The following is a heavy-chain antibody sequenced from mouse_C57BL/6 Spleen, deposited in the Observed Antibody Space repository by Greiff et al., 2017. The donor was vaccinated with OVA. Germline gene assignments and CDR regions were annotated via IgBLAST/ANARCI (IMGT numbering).Heavy chain of an antibody. V-gene: IGHV1-76*01. J-gene: IGHJ1*03. D-gene: IGHD1-1*01. Sequence: QVQLQQSGAELVRPGASVKLSCKASGYTFTDYYINWVKQRPGQGLEWIARIYPGSGNTYYNEKFKGKATLTAEKSSSTAYMQLSSLTSEDSAVYFCARIPNYYGSSYGYFDGWGTGTTVTVSS. CDR3: ARIPNYYGSSYGYFDG. CDR1: GYTFTDYY. CDR2: IYPGSGNT.